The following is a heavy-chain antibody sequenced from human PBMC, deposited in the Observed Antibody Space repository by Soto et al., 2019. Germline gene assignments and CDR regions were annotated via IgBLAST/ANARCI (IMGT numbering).Heavy chain of an antibody. CDR1: GGSLSSYY. J-gene: IGHJ4*02. Sequence: QVQLRESGPGLVRPSETLSLTCSVSGGSLSSYYWTWIRQPPGKGLEWTGYVHYSGSTDYNSSLAGRLTISLDSSKNQISLTLRSVTAADTAVYFCTRSTKYYFDSWGQGVLVTVSS. CDR2: VHYSGST. V-gene: IGHV4-59*08. CDR3: TRSTKYYFDS.